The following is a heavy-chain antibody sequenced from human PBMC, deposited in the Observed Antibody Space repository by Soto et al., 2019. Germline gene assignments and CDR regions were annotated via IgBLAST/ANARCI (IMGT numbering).Heavy chain of an antibody. Sequence: SETLSLTCTVSGGSISSYYWSWIRQPAGKGLEWIGRIYTRGSANNKPSLKCRVTMSVYTSKKQYSLKLRSVTEADTAVDYCARDIAVAGIEWFAPWGQGTLVTVSS. J-gene: IGHJ5*02. CDR3: ARDIAVAGIEWFAP. CDR1: GGSISSYY. CDR2: IYTRGSA. D-gene: IGHD6-19*01. V-gene: IGHV4-4*07.